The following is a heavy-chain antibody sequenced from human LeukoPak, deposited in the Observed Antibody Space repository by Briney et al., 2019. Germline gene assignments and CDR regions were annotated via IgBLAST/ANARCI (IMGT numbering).Heavy chain of an antibody. CDR3: ARDDSYGSTQGGY. CDR2: IWYDGSNK. D-gene: IGHD3-10*01. J-gene: IGHJ4*02. V-gene: IGHV3-33*08. CDR1: GFNFRYFW. Sequence: GGSLRLTCLGSGFNFRYFWMSWVRQAPGKGLEWVAVIWYDGSNKYYADSVKGRFTISRDNSKNTLYLQMNSLRAEDTAVYYCARDDSYGSTQGGYWGQGTLVTVSS.